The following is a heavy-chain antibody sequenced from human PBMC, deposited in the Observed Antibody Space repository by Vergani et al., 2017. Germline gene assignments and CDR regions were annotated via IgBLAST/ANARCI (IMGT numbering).Heavy chain of an antibody. D-gene: IGHD3-22*01. J-gene: IGHJ4*02. V-gene: IGHV1-18*01. Sequence: QVQLVQSGAEMKKPGASVNVSCQTSGYSFNSYGINWVRQAPGQGLEWLGWISGYDGKTKYVEKLQGRITVTIDTSTNSAYMELRDLRSDDTAVYYCARSSGYYSYYFDFWGQGTLVTVSS. CDR1: GYSFNSYG. CDR2: ISGYDGKT. CDR3: ARSSGYYSYYFDF.